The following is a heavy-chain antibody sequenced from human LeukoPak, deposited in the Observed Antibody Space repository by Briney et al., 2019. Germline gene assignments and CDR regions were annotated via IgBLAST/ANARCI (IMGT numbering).Heavy chain of an antibody. CDR3: ATDRPLYDYVWGSYRYRGFDY. CDR2: MNPNSGNT. V-gene: IGHV1-8*02. J-gene: IGHJ4*02. CDR1: GYTFTSYD. D-gene: IGHD3-16*02. Sequence: ASVKVSCKASGYTFTSYDINWVRQATGQGLEWMGWMNPNSGNTGYAQKFQGRVTMTEDTSTDTAYMELSSLRSEDTAVYYCATDRPLYDYVWGSYRYRGFDYWGQGTLVTVSS.